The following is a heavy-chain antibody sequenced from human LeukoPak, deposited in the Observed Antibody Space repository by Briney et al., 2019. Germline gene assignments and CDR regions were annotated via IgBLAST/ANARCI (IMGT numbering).Heavy chain of an antibody. Sequence: GGSLRLSCAASGFTFSSYGMHCVRQAPGKGLEWVAVIWYDGSNKYYADSVKGRFTISRDNSKNTLYLQMNSLRAEDTAVYYCAKDGEYDYVWVSYRSGLEYWGQGTLVTVSS. V-gene: IGHV3-33*06. CDR1: GFTFSSYG. CDR3: AKDGEYDYVWVSYRSGLEY. J-gene: IGHJ4*02. D-gene: IGHD3-16*02. CDR2: IWYDGSNK.